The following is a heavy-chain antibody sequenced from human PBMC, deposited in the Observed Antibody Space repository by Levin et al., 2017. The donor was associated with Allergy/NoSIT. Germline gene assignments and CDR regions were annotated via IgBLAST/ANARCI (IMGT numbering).Heavy chain of an antibody. V-gene: IGHV3-23*01. CDR1: GFTFSSYA. D-gene: IGHD3-3*01. CDR2: ISGSGGSGGST. J-gene: IGHJ4*02. Sequence: GESLKISCAASGFTFSSYAMSWVRQAPGKGLEWVSGISGSGGSGGSTYYADSVKGRFTISRDNSKNTLYLQMNSLRAEDTAVYYCAKEVITIFGVLKAYFDYWGQGTLVTVSS. CDR3: AKEVITIFGVLKAYFDY.